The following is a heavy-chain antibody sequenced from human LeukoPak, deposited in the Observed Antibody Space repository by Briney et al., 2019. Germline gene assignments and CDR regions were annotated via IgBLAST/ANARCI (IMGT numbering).Heavy chain of an antibody. Sequence: SETLSLTCAAYGGSFSGYYWSWIRQPPGKGLEWIGEINHSGSTNYNPSLKSRVTISVDTSKNQFSLKLSSVTAADTAVYYCARGRFRRQTTVTTQGGGRPVDYWGQGTLVTVSS. J-gene: IGHJ4*02. D-gene: IGHD4-17*01. CDR3: ARGRFRRQTTVTTQGGGRPVDY. V-gene: IGHV4-34*01. CDR2: INHSGST. CDR1: GGSFSGYY.